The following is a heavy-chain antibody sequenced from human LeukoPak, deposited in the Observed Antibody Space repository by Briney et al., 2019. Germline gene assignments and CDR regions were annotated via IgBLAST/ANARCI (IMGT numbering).Heavy chain of an antibody. CDR3: ARDSDDGGYSDY. CDR2: IGNSISTI. CDR1: GFTVSSNY. V-gene: IGHV3-48*02. Sequence: GGSLSLSCAASGFTVSSNYMSWVRQAPGKGLEWVSYIGNSISTIYYADSVKGRFTISRDNAKNSLYLQMNSLRDEDTAVYYCARDSDDGGYSDYWGQGTLVTVSS. J-gene: IGHJ4*02. D-gene: IGHD4-23*01.